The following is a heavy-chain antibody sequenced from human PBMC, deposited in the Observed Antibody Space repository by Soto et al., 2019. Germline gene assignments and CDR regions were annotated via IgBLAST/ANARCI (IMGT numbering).Heavy chain of an antibody. J-gene: IGHJ6*02. V-gene: IGHV1-69*01. CDR3: ARDRGLRYYDFWSGFLFYGMDV. Sequence: QVQLVQSGAEVKKPGSSVKVSCKASGGTFSSYVISWVRQAPGQGLEWMGGITPIFGTPRYAQNFQGRVTITADESTSTAYMELSSLRSEDTAVYYCARDRGLRYYDFWSGFLFYGMDVWGQATTVTVSS. CDR1: GGTFSSYV. D-gene: IGHD3-3*01. CDR2: ITPIFGTP.